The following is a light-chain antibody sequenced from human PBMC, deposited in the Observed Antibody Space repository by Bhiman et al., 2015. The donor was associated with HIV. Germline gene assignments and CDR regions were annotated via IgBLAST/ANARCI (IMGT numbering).Light chain of an antibody. Sequence: VLTQPPSVSVAPGKTARITCGGNNIGSKSVHWYQQKPGQAPVLVIYYDSDRPSGIPERFSGSKSGNTATLTISRVEAGDEAGYYCQVWDSTSDHWVFGGGTKLTVL. J-gene: IGLJ3*02. CDR2: YDS. V-gene: IGLV3-21*04. CDR1: NIGSKS. CDR3: QVWDSTSDHWV.